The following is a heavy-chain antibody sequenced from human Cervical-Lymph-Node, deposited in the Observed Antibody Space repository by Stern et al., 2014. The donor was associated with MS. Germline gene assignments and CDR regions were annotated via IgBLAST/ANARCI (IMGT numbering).Heavy chain of an antibody. J-gene: IGHJ5*02. Sequence: QLQLQESGPGLVKPSETLSLTCTVSGDSISSNSYYWAWVRQPPGKGLEWIASINTSGRPSYTPSLKGRPPLSEDTSKNPLPLNLSSVTAADTAVYYCARRMVTTWGGSNWFDPWGQGTLVTVSS. CDR3: ARRMVTTWGGSNWFDP. CDR1: GDSISSNSYY. D-gene: IGHD2-21*02. V-gene: IGHV4-39*02. CDR2: INTSGRP.